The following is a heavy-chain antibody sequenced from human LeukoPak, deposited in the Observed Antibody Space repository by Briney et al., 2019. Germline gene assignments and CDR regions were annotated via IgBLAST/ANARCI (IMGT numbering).Heavy chain of an antibody. J-gene: IGHJ5*02. CDR1: GYTFTGYY. CDR3: ARDRRWYSSSSHGGWFDP. V-gene: IGHV1-2*02. Sequence: ASVKVSCKASGYTFTGYYMHWVRQAPGQGLEWMGWINPNSGGTNYAQKFQGRVTMTRDTSISTAYTELSRLRSDDTAVYYCARDRRWYSSSSHGGWFDPWGQGTLVTVSS. D-gene: IGHD6-6*01. CDR2: INPNSGGT.